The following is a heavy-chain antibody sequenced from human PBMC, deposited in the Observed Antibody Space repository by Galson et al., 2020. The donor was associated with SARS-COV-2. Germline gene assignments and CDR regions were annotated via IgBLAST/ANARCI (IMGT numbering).Heavy chain of an antibody. Sequence: QAGGSLRLSCAASEFTLRNYAMSWVRQAPGKGLEWVSVISGSGVNIYYADSVKGRFTISRDNSKNTLYLQMNSLRVEDTAVYYCAGGACSTTSCDGFYGMEVWGQGTTVTVSS. CDR2: ISGSGVNI. CDR3: AGGACSTTSCDGFYGMEV. V-gene: IGHV3-23*01. CDR1: EFTLRNYA. D-gene: IGHD2-2*01. J-gene: IGHJ6*02.